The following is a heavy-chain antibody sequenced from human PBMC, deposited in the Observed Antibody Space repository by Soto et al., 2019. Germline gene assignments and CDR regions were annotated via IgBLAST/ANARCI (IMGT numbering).Heavy chain of an antibody. Sequence: PGGSLRLSCAASGFTFSSYAMSWVRQAPGKGLEWVSTIGDSGTNTYYPDSVKGRFTISRANSKNTLYLQMNSLRADDTAVYYCAKRSPYYFDYWGQGTLVTVSS. CDR2: IGDSGTNT. CDR3: AKRSPYYFDY. CDR1: GFTFSSYA. J-gene: IGHJ4*02. V-gene: IGHV3-23*01.